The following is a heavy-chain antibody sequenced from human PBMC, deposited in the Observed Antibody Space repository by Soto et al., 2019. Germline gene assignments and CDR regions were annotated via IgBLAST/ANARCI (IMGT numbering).Heavy chain of an antibody. CDR1: GRTIKKKKKS. CDR2: IFSNDEK. V-gene: IGHV2-26*01. D-gene: IGHD3-3*01. Sequence: VAGRTIKKKKKSVSWIRQPPGKALEWLAHIFSNDEKSYSTSLKSRLTISKDTSKSQVVLTMTNMDPVDTAIFFCVRTQHWRRFFGLVVAGQLNRSSDL. CDR3: VRTQHWRRFFGLVVAGQLNRSSDL. J-gene: IGHJ2*01.